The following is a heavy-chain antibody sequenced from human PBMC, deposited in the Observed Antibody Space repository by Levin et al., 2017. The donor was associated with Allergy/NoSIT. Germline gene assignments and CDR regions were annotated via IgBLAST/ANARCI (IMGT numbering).Heavy chain of an antibody. D-gene: IGHD1-7*01. V-gene: IGHV4-31*03. J-gene: IGHJ2*01. CDR3: ARDRWNYGWYFDL. Sequence: SQTLSLTCTVSGGSISSDDYYWSWIRHHPGKGLEWIGYIYYSGSTYYNPSPKSRVTLSADTSKNQFSLKLSSVTAAGTAVYYCARDRWNYGWYFDLWGRGTLVTVSS. CDR2: IYYSGST. CDR1: GGSISSDDYY.